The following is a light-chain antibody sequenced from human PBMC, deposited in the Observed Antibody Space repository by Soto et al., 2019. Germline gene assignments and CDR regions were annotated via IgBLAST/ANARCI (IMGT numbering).Light chain of an antibody. CDR1: SSDVGSSNL. CDR2: EGS. CDR3: CSFAGSSTFYV. J-gene: IGLJ1*01. Sequence: QSALNQPASVSGSPGQSITISCTGTSSDVGSSNLVSWYQQHPGKAPKLIIYEGSRRPSGVSGRFSGSKSGNTASLTISGLQAEDEADYYCCSFAGSSTFYVFGTGTKVTVL. V-gene: IGLV2-23*01.